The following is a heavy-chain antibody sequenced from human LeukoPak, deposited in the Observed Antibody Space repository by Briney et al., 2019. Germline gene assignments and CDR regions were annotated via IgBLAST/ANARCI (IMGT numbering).Heavy chain of an antibody. CDR2: IIPIFGTA. J-gene: IGHJ5*02. CDR1: GGTFSSYA. V-gene: IGHV1-69*13. Sequence: GASVKVSCKASGGTFSSYAISWVRQAPGQGLEWMGGIIPIFGTANYAQKFQGGVTITADESTSTAYMELSSLRSEDTAVYYCARNLGIAVAGTVGWFDPWGQGTLVTVSS. D-gene: IGHD6-19*01. CDR3: ARNLGIAVAGTVGWFDP.